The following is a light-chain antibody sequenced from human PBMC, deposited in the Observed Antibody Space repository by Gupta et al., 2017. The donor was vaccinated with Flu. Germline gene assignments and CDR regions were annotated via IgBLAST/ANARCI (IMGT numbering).Light chain of an antibody. J-gene: IGLJ1*01. CDR3: CSYTRVGPGYV. Sequence: PKLMIYDVVNRPSGVSNRFSGSKSGNTASLTISGLQAEDEGDYYCCSYTRVGPGYVFGTGTKVVVL. V-gene: IGLV2-14*03. CDR2: DVV.